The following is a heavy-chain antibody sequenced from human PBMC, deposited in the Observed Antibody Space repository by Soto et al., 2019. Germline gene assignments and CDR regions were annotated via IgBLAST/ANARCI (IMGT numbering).Heavy chain of an antibody. V-gene: IGHV3-48*02. J-gene: IGHJ4*02. CDR2: ISSSSSTI. Sequence: GGSLRLSCAASGFTFSSYSMNWVRQAPGKGLEWVSYISSSSSTIYYADSVKGRFTISRDNAKNSLYLQINSLRDEDTAVYYCARDLSGWSRGYYFDYWGQGTLVTVSS. CDR3: ARDLSGWSRGYYFDY. D-gene: IGHD6-19*01. CDR1: GFTFSSYS.